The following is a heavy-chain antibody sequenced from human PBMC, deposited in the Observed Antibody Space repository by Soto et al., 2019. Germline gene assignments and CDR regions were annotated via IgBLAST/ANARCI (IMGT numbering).Heavy chain of an antibody. D-gene: IGHD3-10*01. CDR2: SRNQVRSYST. Sequence: EVQLVESGGGLVQPGGSLRLSCAASGFTLSDHFMDWVRQAPGKGLEWVGRSRNQVRSYSTEYAASVRGRFTISRDDSKNSLYLHMSSLETEDTAVYFCASASLTSGGTYTMDVWGQGTTVIVSS. J-gene: IGHJ6*02. CDR3: ASASLTSGGTYTMDV. CDR1: GFTLSDHF. V-gene: IGHV3-72*01.